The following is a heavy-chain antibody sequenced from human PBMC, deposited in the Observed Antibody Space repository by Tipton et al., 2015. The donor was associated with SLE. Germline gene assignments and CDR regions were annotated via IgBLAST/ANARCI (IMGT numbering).Heavy chain of an antibody. J-gene: IGHJ6*03. CDR3: ARVPLYYYYYMDV. CDR2: ISYDGSNK. Sequence: SGFTFSSYGMHWVRQAQGKGLEWVTVISYDGSNKYYADSVKGRFTISRDNSKNTLYLQMNSLRAEDTAVYYCARVPLYYYYYMDVWGKGTTVTVSS. V-gene: IGHV3-30*19. CDR1: GFTFSSYG.